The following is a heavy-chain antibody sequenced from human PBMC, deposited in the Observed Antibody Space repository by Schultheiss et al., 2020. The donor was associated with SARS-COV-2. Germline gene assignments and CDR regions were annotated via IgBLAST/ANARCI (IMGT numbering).Heavy chain of an antibody. CDR2: IYYSGST. CDR3: ARDLIAVADYPYYYYYYMDV. CDR1: GGSISSYY. V-gene: IGHV4-59*01. J-gene: IGHJ6*03. D-gene: IGHD6-19*01. Sequence: SQTLSLTCTVSGGSISSYYWNWIRQPPGKGLEWIGYIYYSGSTNYHPSLKSRVTISLDTSKNQFSLKLSSVTAADTAVYYCARDLIAVADYPYYYYYYMDVWGKGTTVTVSS.